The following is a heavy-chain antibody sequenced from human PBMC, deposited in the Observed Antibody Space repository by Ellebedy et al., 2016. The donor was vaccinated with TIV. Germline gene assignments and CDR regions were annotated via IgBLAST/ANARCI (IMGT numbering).Heavy chain of an antibody. CDR2: IYYSGST. CDR1: GGSISSSSYY. V-gene: IGHV4-39*01. Sequence: MPSETLSLTCTVSGGSISSSSYYWGWIRQPPGKGLEWIGSIYYSGSTYYNPSLKSRVTISVDTSKNQFSLKLSSVTAADTAVYYCASPYCSGGSCYSDRDAFDIWGQGTMVTVSS. D-gene: IGHD2-15*01. CDR3: ASPYCSGGSCYSDRDAFDI. J-gene: IGHJ3*02.